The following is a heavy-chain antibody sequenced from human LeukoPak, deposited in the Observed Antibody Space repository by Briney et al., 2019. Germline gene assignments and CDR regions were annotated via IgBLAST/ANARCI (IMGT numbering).Heavy chain of an antibody. CDR2: INHSGST. CDR1: GGSFSGYY. CDR3: ASSGEPITMVRGVIYY. V-gene: IGHV4-34*01. Sequence: PSETLSLTCAVYGGSFSGYYWSWIRQPPGKGLEWIGEINHSGSTNYNPSLKSRVTISVDTSKNQFSLKLSSVTAADTAVYYCASSGEPITMVRGVIYYWGQGTLVTVSS. D-gene: IGHD3-10*01. J-gene: IGHJ4*02.